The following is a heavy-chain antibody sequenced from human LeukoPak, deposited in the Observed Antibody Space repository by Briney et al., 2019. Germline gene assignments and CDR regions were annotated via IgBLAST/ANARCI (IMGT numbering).Heavy chain of an antibody. CDR3: ARNPGSLYYYYYMDV. CDR2: IYYSGST. Sequence: SGTLSLTCTVSGGSISSSSYYWGWIRQPPGKGLEWIGSIYYSGSTYYNPSLKSRVTISVDTSKNQFSLKLSSVTAADTAVYYCARNPGSLYYYYYMDVWGKGTTVTISS. J-gene: IGHJ6*03. D-gene: IGHD1-26*01. V-gene: IGHV4-39*01. CDR1: GGSISSSSYY.